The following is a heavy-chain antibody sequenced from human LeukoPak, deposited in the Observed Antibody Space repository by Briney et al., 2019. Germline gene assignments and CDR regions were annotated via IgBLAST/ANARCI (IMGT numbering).Heavy chain of an antibody. Sequence: PGGSLRLSCAASGFTFSSYVMHWVRQAPGKGLEWVAFISYDGNKKYYADSVKGRFTISRDNSKNTLSLQINSLRAEDTAVYYCVKGGLLTGYPYFDYWGQGTLVTVSS. D-gene: IGHD5-18*01. CDR2: ISYDGNKK. CDR3: VKGGLLTGYPYFDY. V-gene: IGHV3-30*18. CDR1: GFTFSSYV. J-gene: IGHJ4*02.